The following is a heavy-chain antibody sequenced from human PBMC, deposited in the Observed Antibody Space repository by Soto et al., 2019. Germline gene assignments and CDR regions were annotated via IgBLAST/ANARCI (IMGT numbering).Heavy chain of an antibody. V-gene: IGHV4-34*01. J-gene: IGHJ5*02. Sequence: PSETLSLTCAVYGGSFSGYYWSWIRQPPGKGLEWIGEINHSGSTNYNPSLKSRVTISVDTSKNQFSLKLSSVTAADTAVYYCARQDYDFWSGYSNNWFDPWGQGTLVTVSS. CDR1: GGSFSGYY. D-gene: IGHD3-3*01. CDR2: INHSGST. CDR3: ARQDYDFWSGYSNNWFDP.